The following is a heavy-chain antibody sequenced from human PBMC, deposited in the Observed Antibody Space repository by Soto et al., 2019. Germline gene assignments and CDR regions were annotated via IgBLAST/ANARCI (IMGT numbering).Heavy chain of an antibody. CDR1: GFTFSSYW. Sequence: GGSLRLSCAASGFTFSSYWMHWVRQAPGKGLVWVSRINSDGSSTSYADSVKGRFTISRDNAKNTLYLQMNGLRAEDTAVYYCARDDGLYDSSGYYAEYFQHWGQGTLVTVSS. J-gene: IGHJ1*01. CDR3: ARDDGLYDSSGYYAEYFQH. V-gene: IGHV3-74*01. D-gene: IGHD3-22*01. CDR2: INSDGSST.